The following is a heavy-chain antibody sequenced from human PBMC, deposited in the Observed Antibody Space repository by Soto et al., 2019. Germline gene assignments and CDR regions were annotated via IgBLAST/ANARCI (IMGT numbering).Heavy chain of an antibody. CDR1: GGSIRTSYW. D-gene: IGHD2-21*01. CDR2: SYHSGIT. J-gene: IGHJ5*02. V-gene: IGHV4-4*02. CDR3: ATLPPRIVVVFTEMPT. Sequence: PSETLSPTFKHSGGSIRTSYWWTWVRQAPGPGLQWIGESYHSGITNYDPSLRSRVSMSGDESNNEYSLRLTSVTAADTAVYYCATLPPRIVVVFTEMPTWGQGILVTVSS.